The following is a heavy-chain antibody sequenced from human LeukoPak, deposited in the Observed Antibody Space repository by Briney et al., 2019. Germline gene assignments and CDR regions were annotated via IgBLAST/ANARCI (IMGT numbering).Heavy chain of an antibody. CDR2: IYYSGST. CDR1: GGSISSSTYY. V-gene: IGHV4-39*01. Sequence: SETLSLTCTVSGGSISSSTYYWGWIRQPPGKGLEWIGTIYYSGSTYYNPSLKSRVTMSVDTSKNQVSLKLSIVTAADTAVYYCARHSEYYSGSGSASGYFDFWGQGTLVTVSS. D-gene: IGHD3-10*01. J-gene: IGHJ4*02. CDR3: ARHSEYYSGSGSASGYFDF.